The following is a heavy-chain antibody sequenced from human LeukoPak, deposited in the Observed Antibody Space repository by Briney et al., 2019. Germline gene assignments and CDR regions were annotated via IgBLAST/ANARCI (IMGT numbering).Heavy chain of an antibody. V-gene: IGHV4-34*01. CDR1: GGSFSGYY. CDR3: ARGGLEMATIKAGWFDP. CDR2: INHSGST. J-gene: IGHJ5*02. Sequence: SETLSLTCAVYGGSFSGYYWSWIRQPPGKGLEWIGEINHSGSTNYNPSLKSRVTISVDTSKNQFSLKLSSVTAADTAVYYCARGGLEMATIKAGWFDPWGQGTLVTVSS. D-gene: IGHD5-24*01.